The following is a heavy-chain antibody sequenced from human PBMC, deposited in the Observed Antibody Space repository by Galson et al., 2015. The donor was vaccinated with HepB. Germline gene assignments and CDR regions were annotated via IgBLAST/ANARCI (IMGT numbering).Heavy chain of an antibody. D-gene: IGHD3-10*01. CDR2: INSDGSST. Sequence: SLRLSCAASGFTFSSYWMHWVRQAPGKGLVWVSRINSDGSSTSYADSVKGRFTISRDNAKNTLYLQMNSLRAEDTAVYYCARVGAHLDMVRGVIAYYFDYWGQGTLVTVSS. CDR1: GFTFSSYW. CDR3: ARVGAHLDMVRGVIAYYFDY. V-gene: IGHV3-74*01. J-gene: IGHJ4*02.